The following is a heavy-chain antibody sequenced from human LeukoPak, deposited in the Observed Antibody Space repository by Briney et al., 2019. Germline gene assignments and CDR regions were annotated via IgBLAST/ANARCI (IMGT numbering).Heavy chain of an antibody. J-gene: IGHJ6*02. D-gene: IGHD3-22*01. CDR2: IYYSGST. CDR1: GGSFSGYY. Sequence: PSETLSLTCAVYGGSFSGYYWGWIRQPPGKGLEWIGYIYYSGSTNYNPSLKSRVTISVDTSKNQFSLKLSSVTAADTAVYYCARVLDSSGYYPYYYYGMDVWGQGTTVTVSS. CDR3: ARVLDSSGYYPYYYYGMDV. V-gene: IGHV4-59*01.